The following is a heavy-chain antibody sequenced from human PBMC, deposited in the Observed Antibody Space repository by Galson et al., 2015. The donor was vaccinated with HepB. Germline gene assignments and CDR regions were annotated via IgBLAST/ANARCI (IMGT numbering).Heavy chain of an antibody. CDR2: IYGSGGTSS. Sequence: SLRLSCAASGFAFQTYTMSWVRQAPGRGLEWVSGIYGSGGTSSFYADSVKGRFAISRDDSNSMVYLHLSSLRAEDTALHFCAKDMVPDGIWTIDYWGQGILVIVSS. V-gene: IGHV3-23*01. CDR1: GFAFQTYT. CDR3: AKDMVPDGIWTIDY. J-gene: IGHJ4*02. D-gene: IGHD4/OR15-4a*01.